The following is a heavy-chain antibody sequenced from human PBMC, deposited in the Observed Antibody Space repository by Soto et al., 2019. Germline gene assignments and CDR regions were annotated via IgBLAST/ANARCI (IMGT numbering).Heavy chain of an antibody. J-gene: IGHJ2*01. D-gene: IGHD2-8*01. CDR1: GFTFSSYA. CDR2: ISGSGGST. CDR3: AKDLGYCTNGVCSYWYFDL. Sequence: GGSLRLSCAASGFTFSSYAMSWVRQAPGKGLEWVSAISGSGGSTYYADSVKGRFTISRDNSKNTLYLQMNSLRAEDTAVYYCAKDLGYCTNGVCSYWYFDLWGRGTLVTVSS. V-gene: IGHV3-23*01.